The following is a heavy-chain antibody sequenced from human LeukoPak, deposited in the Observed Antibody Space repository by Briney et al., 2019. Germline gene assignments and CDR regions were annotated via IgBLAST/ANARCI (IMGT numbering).Heavy chain of an antibody. D-gene: IGHD3-22*01. J-gene: IGHJ4*02. V-gene: IGHV3-7*01. CDR3: ARDWYYYDSSGYYPLGFDY. Sequence: GGSLRLSCAASGFTFSSCWMSWVRQAPGKGLEWVANIKQDGSEKYYVDSVKGRFTISRDNAKNSLYLQMNSLRAEDTAVYYCARDWYYYDSSGYYPLGFDYWGQGTLVTVSS. CDR1: GFTFSSCW. CDR2: IKQDGSEK.